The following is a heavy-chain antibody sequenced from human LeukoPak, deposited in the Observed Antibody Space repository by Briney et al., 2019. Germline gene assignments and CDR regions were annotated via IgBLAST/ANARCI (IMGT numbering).Heavy chain of an antibody. D-gene: IGHD1-26*01. Sequence: PKSSVTVSCKASGGTFSSYAISWVRQAPGQGLEWMGRIIPIFGTANYAQKFQGRVTITTDESTSTAYMELSSLRSEDTAVYYCARDVVVGATTPLDYWGRGTLVTVSS. CDR2: IIPIFGTA. V-gene: IGHV1-69*05. CDR1: GGTFSSYA. J-gene: IGHJ4*02. CDR3: ARDVVVGATTPLDY.